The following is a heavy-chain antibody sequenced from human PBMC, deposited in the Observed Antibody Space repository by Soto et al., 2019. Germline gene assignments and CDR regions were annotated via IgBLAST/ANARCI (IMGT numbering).Heavy chain of an antibody. Sequence: EVQLVESGGGLVQPGRSLRLSCAASGFTFDDYAMHCVRQAPGKGLEWVSGISLNSGSIGYADSVKGRFTISRDNAKNSLYLQMNSLRAEDTALYYCAKDRGLVLSFYFDYWGQGTLVTVSS. CDR1: GFTFDDYA. CDR3: AKDRGLVLSFYFDY. CDR2: ISLNSGSI. J-gene: IGHJ4*02. D-gene: IGHD6-19*01. V-gene: IGHV3-9*01.